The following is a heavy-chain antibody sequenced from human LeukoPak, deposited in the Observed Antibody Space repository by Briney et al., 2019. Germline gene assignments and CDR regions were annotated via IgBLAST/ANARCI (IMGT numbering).Heavy chain of an antibody. CDR2: ISSSSSYI. J-gene: IGHJ4*02. V-gene: IGHV3-21*01. CDR1: GFTFSSYS. D-gene: IGHD6-6*01. Sequence: GGSLRLSCAASGFTFSSYSMNWVRQAPGKGLEWVSSISSSSSYIYYADSVKGRFTISRDNAKNSLYLQMNSLRAEDTAVYYCARSIAARPDGYYFDYWGQGTLVTVSS. CDR3: ARSIAARPDGYYFDY.